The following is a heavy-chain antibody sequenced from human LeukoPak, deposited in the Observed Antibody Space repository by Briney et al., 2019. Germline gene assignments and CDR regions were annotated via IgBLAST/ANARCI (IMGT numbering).Heavy chain of an antibody. V-gene: IGHV4-61*01. Sequence: SETLSLTCTVSGGSISRSSYYWGWIRQPPGKGLEWIAYICSGGSTSYNPSLKSRVTISLDTSKNQFSLKLSSVTAADTAVYYCARDPEGGGHLDYWGQGTLVPVSS. CDR2: ICSGGST. D-gene: IGHD3-16*01. CDR3: ARDPEGGGHLDY. J-gene: IGHJ4*02. CDR1: GGSISRSSYY.